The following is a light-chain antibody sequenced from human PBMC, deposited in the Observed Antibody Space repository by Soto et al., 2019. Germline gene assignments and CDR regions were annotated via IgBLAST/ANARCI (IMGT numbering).Light chain of an antibody. V-gene: IGKV3-20*01. J-gene: IGKJ4*01. CDR1: QSVATN. Sequence: EIVMTQSKATQSESPRERATLSCTASQSVATNLAWYQQKPGQAPRLLIYGASTRATGIPDRFSGTGSGTDFTLTISRLEPEDFAVYYCQQYGRSPLTFGGGTKVDIK. CDR2: GAS. CDR3: QQYGRSPLT.